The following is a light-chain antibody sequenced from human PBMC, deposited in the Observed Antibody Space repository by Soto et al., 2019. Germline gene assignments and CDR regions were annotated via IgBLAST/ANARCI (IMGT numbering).Light chain of an antibody. CDR1: SSDVGAYHS. J-gene: IGLJ3*02. Sequence: LTQPASVSGSPGPSFTISCTGTSSDVGAYHSVSWYQQHPGKAPKLIIFDVSNRPSGVSNRFSGSKSGNTASLTISGLQAEDEADYYCSSFTDTGTVMFGGGTKSPS. CDR2: DVS. CDR3: SSFTDTGTVM. V-gene: IGLV2-14*03.